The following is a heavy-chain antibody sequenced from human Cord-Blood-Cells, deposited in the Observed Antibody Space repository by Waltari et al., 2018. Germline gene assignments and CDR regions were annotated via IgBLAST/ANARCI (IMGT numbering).Heavy chain of an antibody. V-gene: IGHV4-34*01. J-gene: IGHJ5*02. D-gene: IGHD6-6*01. CDR3: AREGESIAAPNWFDP. CDR2: INHSGST. CDR1: GGSFSGYY. Sequence: QVQLQQWGAGLLKPSETLSLTRAVYGGSFSGYYWSWIRQPPGKGLEWIGEINHSGSTNYNPSLKSRVTISVDTSKNQFSLKLSSVTAADTAVYYCAREGESIAAPNWFDPWGQGTLVTVSS.